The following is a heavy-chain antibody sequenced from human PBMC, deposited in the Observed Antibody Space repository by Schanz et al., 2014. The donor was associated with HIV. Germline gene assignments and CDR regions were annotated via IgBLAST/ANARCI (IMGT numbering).Heavy chain of an antibody. CDR1: GFTFSSYG. CDR2: ISFDGSNK. D-gene: IGHD3-3*01. Sequence: QVQLVESGGGVVQPGRSLRLSCAASGFTFSSYGMHWVRQAPGKGLEWVAIISFDGSNKYYADSVKGRFTISRDNSKNTLYLQMNSLRAEDTAVYYCARAPYDFWMAYFDFWGQGTLVTVSS. CDR3: ARAPYDFWMAYFDF. J-gene: IGHJ4*02. V-gene: IGHV3-30*19.